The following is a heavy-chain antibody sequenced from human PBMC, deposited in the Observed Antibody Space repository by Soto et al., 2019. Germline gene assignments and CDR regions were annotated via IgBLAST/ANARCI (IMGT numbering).Heavy chain of an antibody. CDR3: ARVSFDCSGGSCYFQSRYYYMDV. CDR1: GFTFSSYS. Sequence: PGGSLRLSCAASGFTFSSYSMNWVRQAPGKGLEWVSSISSSSSYIYYADSVKGRFTISRDNAKNSLYLQMNSLRAEDTAVYYCARVSFDCSGGSCYFQSRYYYMDVWGKGTTVTVSS. J-gene: IGHJ6*03. V-gene: IGHV3-21*01. CDR2: ISSSSSYI. D-gene: IGHD2-15*01.